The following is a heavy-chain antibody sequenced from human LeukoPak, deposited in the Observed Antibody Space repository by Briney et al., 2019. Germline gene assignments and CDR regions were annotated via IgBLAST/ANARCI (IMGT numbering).Heavy chain of an antibody. CDR3: ARAATVTAESAFEY. Sequence: GGSLRLSCVPSGFTFSSYAMHWARQTPGKGLEYVSGINSNGGSTHYANSVKGRFTISRDNSKHTLYLQMGSLRTEDMAVYYCARAATVTAESAFEYWGQGTLVTVSS. CDR1: GFTFSSYA. CDR2: INSNGGST. J-gene: IGHJ4*02. V-gene: IGHV3-64*01. D-gene: IGHD4-17*01.